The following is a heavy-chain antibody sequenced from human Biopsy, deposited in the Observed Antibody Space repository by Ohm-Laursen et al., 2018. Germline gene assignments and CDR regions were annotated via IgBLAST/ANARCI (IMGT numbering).Heavy chain of an antibody. CDR3: AGDYDTSGYYYVS. J-gene: IGHJ5*02. CDR2: IFYRGST. V-gene: IGHV4-39*01. D-gene: IGHD3-22*01. Sequence: TLSLTCTVSGGSISNNNYYWGWIRQPPGKGLEWIGRIFYRGSTHYKPSLKSQVNISVDTSKNQFSRKLNSVTAADTAVYYCAGDYDTSGYYYVSWGQGTLVTVSS. CDR1: GGSISNNNYY.